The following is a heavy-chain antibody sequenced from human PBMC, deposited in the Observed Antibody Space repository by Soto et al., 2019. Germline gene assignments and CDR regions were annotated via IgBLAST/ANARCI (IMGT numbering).Heavy chain of an antibody. CDR2: TYYRTNWHN. Sequence: QVQLQQSGPRLVKPSQTLSLTCAISGDSVSSKSGAWNWIRQSPSRGLEWLGRTYYRTNWHNGSAVSVRSRIIINPDTSKNHFSLQLHSVTPEATAVYYCARDRAQYGMDVWGQGTTVTVSS. D-gene: IGHD3-10*01. V-gene: IGHV6-1*01. CDR1: GDSVSSKSGA. CDR3: ARDRAQYGMDV. J-gene: IGHJ6*02.